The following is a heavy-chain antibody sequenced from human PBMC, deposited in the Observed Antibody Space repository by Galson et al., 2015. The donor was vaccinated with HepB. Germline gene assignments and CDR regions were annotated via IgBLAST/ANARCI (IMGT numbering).Heavy chain of an antibody. J-gene: IGHJ4*02. CDR1: GFTFSSYA. CDR2: ISYDGSNK. D-gene: IGHD6-13*01. CDR3: ACSGYSSSWSN. Sequence: SLRLSCAASGFTFSSYAMHWVRQAPGKGLEWVAVISYDGSNKYYADSVKGRFTISRDNSKNTLYLQMNSLRAEDTAVYYCACSGYSSSWSNWGQGTLVTVSS. V-gene: IGHV3-30-3*01.